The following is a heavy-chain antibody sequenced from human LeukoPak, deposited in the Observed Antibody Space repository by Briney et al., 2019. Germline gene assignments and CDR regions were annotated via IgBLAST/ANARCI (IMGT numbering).Heavy chain of an antibody. CDR2: INHSGST. J-gene: IGHJ3*02. V-gene: IGHV4-34*01. D-gene: IGHD2-21*02. Sequence: SETLSLTCAVYGGSFSVYYWSWIRQPPGKGLEWIGEINHSGSTNYNPSLKSRVTISVDTSKNQFSLKLSSVTAADTAVYYCAREGPLIVVVTAIPGAFDIWGQGTMVTVSS. CDR1: GGSFSVYY. CDR3: AREGPLIVVVTAIPGAFDI.